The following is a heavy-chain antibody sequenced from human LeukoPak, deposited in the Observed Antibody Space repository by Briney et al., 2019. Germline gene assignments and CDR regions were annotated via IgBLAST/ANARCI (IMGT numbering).Heavy chain of an antibody. CDR2: INHSGST. D-gene: IGHD2-15*01. CDR1: GGSFSGYY. CDR3: ARGFLNRKRVAATPYWYFDL. J-gene: IGHJ2*01. V-gene: IGHV4-34*01. Sequence: SETLSLTCAVYGGSFSGYYWSWIRQPPGKGLEWIGEINHSGSTNYNPSLKSRVTISVDTSKNQFPLKLSSVTAADTAVYYCARGFLNRKRVAATPYWYFDLWGRGTLVTVSS.